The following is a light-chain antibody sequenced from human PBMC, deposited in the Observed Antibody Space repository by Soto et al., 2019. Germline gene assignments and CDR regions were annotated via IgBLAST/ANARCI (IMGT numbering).Light chain of an antibody. CDR1: SSSIGSNT. J-gene: IGLJ1*01. CDR3: AAWDDSLNGYV. Sequence: QSGLTQPPSASWTPGQRVTISCSGSSSSIGSNTVNWFQHLPGTAPKLLIYINNQRPSGVPDRFSGSKSGTSAYLAISGLQSEDEADYYCAAWDDSLNGYVFGPGTKVTVL. V-gene: IGLV1-44*01. CDR2: INN.